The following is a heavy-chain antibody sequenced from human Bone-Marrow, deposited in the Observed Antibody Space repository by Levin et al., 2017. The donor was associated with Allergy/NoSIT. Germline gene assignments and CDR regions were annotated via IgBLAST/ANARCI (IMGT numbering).Heavy chain of an antibody. CDR3: ARLGGP. D-gene: IGHD3-16*01. V-gene: IGHV4-39*01. J-gene: IGHJ5*02. CDR1: GGSISNSNYY. CDR2: MHYSGST. Sequence: SETLSLTCTVSGGSISNSNYYWGWIRQPPGRGLEWIGTMHYSGSTYYNSSLKSRVTISVDTSKNQFSRKLSSVTAADTALYYCARLGGPWGQGTLVTVSS.